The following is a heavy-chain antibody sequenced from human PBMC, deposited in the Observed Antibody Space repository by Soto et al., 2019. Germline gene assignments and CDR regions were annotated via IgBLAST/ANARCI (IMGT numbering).Heavy chain of an antibody. CDR2: INAGNGNT. Sequence: GASVKVSCKASGYTFTSYAMHWVLQAPGQRLEWMGWINAGNGNTKYSQKFQGRVTITRDTSASTAYMELSSLRSEDTAVYYCARGYNWNYVPPRYWGQGTLVTVSS. J-gene: IGHJ4*02. CDR3: ARGYNWNYVPPRY. V-gene: IGHV1-3*01. D-gene: IGHD1-7*01. CDR1: GYTFTSYA.